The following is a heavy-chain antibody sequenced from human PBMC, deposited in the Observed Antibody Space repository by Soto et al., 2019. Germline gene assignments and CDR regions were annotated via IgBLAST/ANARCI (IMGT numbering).Heavy chain of an antibody. CDR2: FDPEDGET. D-gene: IGHD5-12*01. CDR3: ATGRWLHQYYYYRKDV. Sequence: GASVKVSCKVSGYTLTELSMHWVRQAPGKGLEWMGGFDPEDGETIYAQKFQGRVTMTEDTSTDTAYMELSSLRSEDTAVYYCATGRWLHQYYYYRKDVWGQGTTVTVSS. J-gene: IGHJ6*02. V-gene: IGHV1-24*01. CDR1: GYTLTELS.